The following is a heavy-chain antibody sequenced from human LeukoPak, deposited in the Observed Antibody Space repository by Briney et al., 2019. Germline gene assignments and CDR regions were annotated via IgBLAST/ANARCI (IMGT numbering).Heavy chain of an antibody. J-gene: IGHJ5*02. Sequence: SETLSLTCTVSGGSISSYYWSWIRQPPGKGLEWIGYIYYSGSTNYNPSLKSRVTISVDTSKNRFSLKLSSVTAADTAVYYCARPLIVGGGVSWFDPWGQGTLVTVSS. CDR2: IYYSGST. CDR1: GGSISSYY. D-gene: IGHD1-26*01. CDR3: ARPLIVGGGVSWFDP. V-gene: IGHV4-59*01.